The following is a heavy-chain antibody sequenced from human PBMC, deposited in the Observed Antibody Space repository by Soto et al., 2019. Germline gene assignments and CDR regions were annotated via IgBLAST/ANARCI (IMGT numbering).Heavy chain of an antibody. V-gene: IGHV3-33*01. J-gene: IGHJ4*02. CDR2: IWYDGSNK. Sequence: QVQLVESGGGVVQPGRSLRLSCAASGFTFSSYGMHWVRQAPGKGLEWVAVIWYDGSNKYYADSVKGRFTISRDNSKNTLYLQMNSLRAEDTAVYYCARDLDNWNYGVDYWGQGTLVTVSS. CDR3: ARDLDNWNYGVDY. D-gene: IGHD1-7*01. CDR1: GFTFSSYG.